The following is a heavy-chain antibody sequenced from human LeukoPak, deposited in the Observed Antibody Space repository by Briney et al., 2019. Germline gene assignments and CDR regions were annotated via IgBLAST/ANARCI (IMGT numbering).Heavy chain of an antibody. CDR1: GGSISSSSYY. CDR3: ARSQDYYEFDY. D-gene: IGHD3-16*01. J-gene: IGHJ4*02. Sequence: SETLSLTCTVSGGSISSSSYYWGWIRQPPGKGLEWIGSFYYSGSTYYYNPSLKSRVTISVDTSKNQFSLRLSSVTAADTAVYYCARSQDYYEFDYWGQGSLGTVSS. V-gene: IGHV4-39*01. CDR2: FYYSGSTY.